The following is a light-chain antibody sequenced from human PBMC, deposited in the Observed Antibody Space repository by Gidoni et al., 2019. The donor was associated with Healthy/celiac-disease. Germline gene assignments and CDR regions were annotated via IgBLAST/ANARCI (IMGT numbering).Light chain of an antibody. CDR2: WAS. J-gene: IGKJ4*01. CDR1: QRVLYSSNNKNY. Sequence: DIVMTNSPDSLAVSLGERATINCKSSQRVLYSSNNKNYLAWYQQKPGQPPKLLIYWASTREAGVPDRFSGSGSGTDFTLTISSLQAEDVAVYYCQQYYSTLTFGGGTKVEIK. CDR3: QQYYSTLT. V-gene: IGKV4-1*01.